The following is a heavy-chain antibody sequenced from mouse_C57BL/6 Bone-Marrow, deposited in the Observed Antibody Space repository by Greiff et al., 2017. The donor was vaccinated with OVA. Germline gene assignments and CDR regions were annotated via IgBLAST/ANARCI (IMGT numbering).Heavy chain of an antibody. J-gene: IGHJ1*03. CDR2: IRNKANGYTT. D-gene: IGHD1-1*01. CDR3: ARMGVVAPARYLDV. CDR1: GFTFTDYY. V-gene: IGHV7-3*01. Sequence: DVMLVESGGGLVQPGGSLSLSCAASGFTFTDYYMSWVRQPPGKALEWLGFIRNKANGYTTEYSASVKGRFTISRDNSQSILYLQMIALRAEDSATYYCARMGVVAPARYLDVWGTGTTVTVSS.